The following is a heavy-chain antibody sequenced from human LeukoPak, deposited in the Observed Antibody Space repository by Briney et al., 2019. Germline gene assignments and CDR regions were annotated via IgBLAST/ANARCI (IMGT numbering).Heavy chain of an antibody. CDR3: RASHGSGSYPDY. D-gene: IGHD3-10*01. Sequence: AGGSLRLSCAASGFTFGGSAMHWVRQASGKGLEWVGRIRSKANSYATAYAASVKGRFTISRDDSKNTAYLQMNSLKTEDTAVYYCRASHGSGSYPDYWGQGTLVTVSS. CDR2: IRSKANSYAT. J-gene: IGHJ4*02. CDR1: GFTFGGSA. V-gene: IGHV3-73*01.